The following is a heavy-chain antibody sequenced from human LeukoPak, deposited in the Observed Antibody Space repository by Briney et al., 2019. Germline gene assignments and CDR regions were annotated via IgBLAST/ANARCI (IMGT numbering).Heavy chain of an antibody. CDR3: ARFGCSGGSCSIDY. D-gene: IGHD2-15*01. Sequence: GGSLRLSCAASGFTLSSYEMNWVRQAPGKGLEWVSYISSSGSTIYYADSVKGRFTISRDNAKDSLYLQMNSLRAEDTAVYYCARFGCSGGSCSIDYWGQGTLVTVSS. V-gene: IGHV3-48*03. J-gene: IGHJ4*02. CDR1: GFTLSSYE. CDR2: ISSSGSTI.